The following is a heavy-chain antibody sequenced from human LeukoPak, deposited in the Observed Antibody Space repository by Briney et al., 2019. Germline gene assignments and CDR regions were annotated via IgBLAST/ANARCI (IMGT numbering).Heavy chain of an antibody. J-gene: IGHJ6*03. V-gene: IGHV1-69*01. D-gene: IGHD2-8*01. CDR2: IITIFGTA. CDR3: ARAGYCTNGVCYTDYYYYDYMDV. CDR1: GGTFSSYA. Sequence: SVNVSCTPSGGTFSSYAISRVRQAPGPGLESLGGIITIFGTANYAQKLQGRVTITADESTSTAYMELSSLRSEDTAVYYCARAGYCTNGVCYTDYYYYDYMDVWGKGTTVTVSS.